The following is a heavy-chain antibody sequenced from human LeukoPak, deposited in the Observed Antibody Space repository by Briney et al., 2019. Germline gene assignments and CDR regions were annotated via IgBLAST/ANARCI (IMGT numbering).Heavy chain of an antibody. D-gene: IGHD2-2*01. CDR2: INHSGST. CDR1: GGSISSYY. Sequence: SETLSLTCTVSGGSISSYYWSWIRQPPGKGLEWTGEINHSGSTNYNPSLKSRVTISVDTSKNQFSLKLSSVTAADTAVYYCARAQYGDYYFDYWGQGTLVTVSS. CDR3: ARAQYGDYYFDY. J-gene: IGHJ4*02. V-gene: IGHV4-34*01.